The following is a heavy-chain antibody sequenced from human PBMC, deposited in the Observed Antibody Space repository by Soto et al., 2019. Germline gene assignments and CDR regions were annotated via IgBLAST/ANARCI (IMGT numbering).Heavy chain of an antibody. V-gene: IGHV3-33*01. CDR2: VWYDGSNK. D-gene: IGHD2-2*01. CDR1: GFTFSSYG. J-gene: IGHJ4*02. CDR3: ARDAGYCSSTSCTTYYCDY. Sequence: GGSLRLSCAASGFTFSSYGMHWVRQAPGKGLEWVAVVWYDGSNKYYADSVKGRFTISRGNSKNTLYLQMNSLRAEDTAVYYCARDAGYCSSTSCTTYYCDYWGQGTLVTVSS.